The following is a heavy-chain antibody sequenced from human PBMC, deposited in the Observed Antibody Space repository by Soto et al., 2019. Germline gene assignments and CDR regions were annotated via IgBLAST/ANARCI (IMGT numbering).Heavy chain of an antibody. CDR1: SGSISSSNW. D-gene: IGHD3-10*01. V-gene: IGHV4-4*02. Sequence: QVQLQESGPGLVKPSGTLSLTCAVSSGSISSSNWWSWVRQPPGKGLEWIGETYHSGSTNYNPSLKSRVTISVDKSKNQFSLKLSPVTAADTAVYYCARVEYYYGSGRLYYYYYMDVWGKGTTVTVSS. CDR2: TYHSGST. J-gene: IGHJ6*03. CDR3: ARVEYYYGSGRLYYYYYMDV.